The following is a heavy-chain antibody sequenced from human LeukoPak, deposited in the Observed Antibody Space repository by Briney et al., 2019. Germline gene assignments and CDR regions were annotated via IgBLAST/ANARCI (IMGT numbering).Heavy chain of an antibody. J-gene: IGHJ4*02. D-gene: IGHD1-26*01. CDR3: ARADVWSGSDYGFFDY. Sequence: GGSLRLSCAASGFTVSSNYMSWVRQAPGKGLEWVSVIYSGGSTYYADSVKGRFTISRDNSKNTLYLQMNSLRAEDTTVYYCARADVWSGSDYGFFDYWGQGTLVTVSS. V-gene: IGHV3-53*01. CDR1: GFTVSSNY. CDR2: IYSGGST.